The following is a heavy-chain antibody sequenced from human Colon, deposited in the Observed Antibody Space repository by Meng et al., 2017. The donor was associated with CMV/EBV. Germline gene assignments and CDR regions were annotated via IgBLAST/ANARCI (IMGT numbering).Heavy chain of an antibody. CDR3: ARPSSGSYNYGMDV. CDR2: INHSGST. D-gene: IGHD1-26*01. CDR1: GGSFSGYY. Sequence: ESLKISCAVYGGSFSGYYWSWIRQPPGKGLEWIGEINHSGSTNYNPSLKSRVTISVDTSKNQFSLKLSSVTAADTAVYYCARPSSGSYNYGMDVWGQGTTVTVSS. V-gene: IGHV4-34*01. J-gene: IGHJ6*02.